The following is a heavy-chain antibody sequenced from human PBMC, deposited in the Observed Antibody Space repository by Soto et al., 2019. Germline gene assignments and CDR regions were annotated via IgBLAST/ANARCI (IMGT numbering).Heavy chain of an antibody. V-gene: IGHV4-31*03. D-gene: IGHD4-4*01. Sequence: SETLSLTCTVSGGSISTGGYYWSWIRQHPGKGLEWIGYIYYSGSTYYNPSLRSRISISVDTSKNQFSLQLSSVTAADTAVYYCARSYSNYFFFDYWGQGTLVTVS. CDR3: ARSYSNYFFFDY. J-gene: IGHJ4*02. CDR2: IYYSGST. CDR1: GGSISTGGYY.